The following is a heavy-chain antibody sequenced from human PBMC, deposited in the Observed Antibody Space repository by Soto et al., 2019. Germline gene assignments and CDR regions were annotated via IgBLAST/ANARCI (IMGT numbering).Heavy chain of an antibody. CDR1: GGSISSGGYS. CDR3: ARARATIAAAAIFDC. CDR2: VYRTGST. Sequence: TSETLSLTYAVSGGSISSGGYSWSWIRQPPGKGLEWIGEVYRTGSTNYNPSLESRLTISVDKSKSQFSLQLTSVTAADTAVYYCARARATIAAAAIFDCWGQGTLVTVSS. J-gene: IGHJ4*02. D-gene: IGHD6-13*01. V-gene: IGHV4-30-2*01.